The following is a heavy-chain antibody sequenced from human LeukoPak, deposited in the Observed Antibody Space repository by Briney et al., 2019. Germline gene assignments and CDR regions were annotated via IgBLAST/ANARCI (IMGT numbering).Heavy chain of an antibody. CDR2: ISSGGSTI. J-gene: IGHJ4*02. V-gene: IGHV3-11*01. Sequence: GGSLRLSCAASGFTFSDYHMSWIRQAPGKGLEWVSYISSGGSTIYYADSVKGRFTIPRDNAKNSLYLQMNSLRAEDTAVYYCAREGGGRYCSSTSCSLDYWGQGTLVTVSS. CDR1: GFTFSDYH. CDR3: AREGGGRYCSSTSCSLDY. D-gene: IGHD2-2*01.